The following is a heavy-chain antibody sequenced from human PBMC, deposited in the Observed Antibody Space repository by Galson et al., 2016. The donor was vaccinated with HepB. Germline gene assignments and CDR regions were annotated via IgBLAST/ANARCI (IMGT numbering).Heavy chain of an antibody. J-gene: IGHJ3*02. CDR3: AKVLMTTVGATTHSFEI. V-gene: IGHV3-23*01. D-gene: IGHD1-26*01. CDR2: VSGSGGTT. Sequence: SLRLSCAASGFTLSSYAMSWLSWVRQAPGKGPEWVSVVSGSGGTTYYADSVKGRFTISSDESKKTVYLQMNSLRADETAVYYCAKVLMTTVGATTHSFEIWGQGTMVTVSS. CDR1: GFTLSSYA.